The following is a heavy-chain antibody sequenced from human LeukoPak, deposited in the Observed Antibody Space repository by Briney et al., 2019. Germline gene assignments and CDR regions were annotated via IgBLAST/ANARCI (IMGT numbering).Heavy chain of an antibody. V-gene: IGHV3-15*01. CDR1: GFTFSNAW. Sequence: PGGSLGLSCAASGFTFSNAWMSWVRQAPGKGLEWVGRIKSKTDGGTTDYAAPVKGRFTISRDDSKNTLYLQMNSLKTEDTAVYYCTTSGAVATIHYYYYMDVWGKGTTVTVSS. J-gene: IGHJ6*03. CDR2: IKSKTDGGTT. D-gene: IGHD5-12*01. CDR3: TTSGAVATIHYYYYMDV.